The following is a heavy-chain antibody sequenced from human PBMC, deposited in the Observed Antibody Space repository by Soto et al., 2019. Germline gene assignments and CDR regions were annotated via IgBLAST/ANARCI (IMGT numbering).Heavy chain of an antibody. V-gene: IGHV1-18*01. CDR1: GYTFTSYG. CDR3: ARRYYDILTGYPYFDY. D-gene: IGHD3-9*01. J-gene: IGHJ4*02. CDR2: ISAYNGNT. Sequence: ASVKVSCKASGYTFTSYGISWVRQAPGQGLEWMGWISAYNGNTNYAQKLQGRVTMTTDTSTSTAYMELRSLRSDDTAVYYCARRYYDILTGYPYFDYWGQGTLVTVSS.